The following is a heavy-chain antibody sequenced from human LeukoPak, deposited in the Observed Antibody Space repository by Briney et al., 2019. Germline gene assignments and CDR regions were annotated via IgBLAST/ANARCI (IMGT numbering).Heavy chain of an antibody. J-gene: IGHJ4*02. CDR2: IKSKTDGGTT. Sequence: GGSLRLSCAASGFTFSNAWMSWVRQAPGKGLEWVGRIKSKTDGGTTDYAAPVKGRFTISRDDSKNTLYLQMNSLKTEDTAVYYCTTERSATMVRGVKWDWVQGTLVTVSS. CDR3: TTERSATMVRGVKWD. D-gene: IGHD3-10*01. CDR1: GFTFSNAW. V-gene: IGHV3-15*01.